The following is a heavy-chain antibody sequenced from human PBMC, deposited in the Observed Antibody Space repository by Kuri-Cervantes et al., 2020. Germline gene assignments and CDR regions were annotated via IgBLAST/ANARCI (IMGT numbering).Heavy chain of an antibody. CDR1: GFTFSSYA. CDR2: ISWNSGSI. CDR3: ARGYGSGSSQPLDY. J-gene: IGHJ4*02. D-gene: IGHD3-10*01. V-gene: IGHV3-20*04. Sequence: GGSLRLSCAASGFTFSSYAMSWVRQAPGKGLEWVSGISWNSGSIGYADSVKGRFTISRDNAKNSLYLQMNSLRAEDTAVYYCARGYGSGSSQPLDYWGQGTLVTVSS.